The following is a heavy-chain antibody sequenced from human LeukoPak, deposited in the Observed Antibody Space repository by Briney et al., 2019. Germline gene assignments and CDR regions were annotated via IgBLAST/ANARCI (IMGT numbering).Heavy chain of an antibody. CDR1: GYTFTSYG. CDR2: IIPIFGTA. Sequence: ASVKVSCKASGYTFTSYGISWVRQAPGQGLEWMGGIIPIFGTANYAQKFQGRVTITADESTSTAYMELSSLRSEDTAVYYCAGGVGYCSGGSCPNWFDPWGQGTLVTVSS. V-gene: IGHV1-69*13. J-gene: IGHJ5*02. CDR3: AGGVGYCSGGSCPNWFDP. D-gene: IGHD2-15*01.